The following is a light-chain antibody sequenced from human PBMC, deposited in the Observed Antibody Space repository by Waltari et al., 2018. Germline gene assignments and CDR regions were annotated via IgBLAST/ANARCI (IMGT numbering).Light chain of an antibody. V-gene: IGKV3-15*01. CDR1: QSVSSN. CDR3: QQYNNWPPWT. Sequence: DKVMTHPQAAVSVSPGERASLSCSASQSVSSNLAWYQQKPGQAPRLLIYGASTRATGIPARFSGSGSGTDFTLTISSLQSEDFAVYYCQQYNNWPPWTFGQGTKVEIK. J-gene: IGKJ1*01. CDR2: GAS.